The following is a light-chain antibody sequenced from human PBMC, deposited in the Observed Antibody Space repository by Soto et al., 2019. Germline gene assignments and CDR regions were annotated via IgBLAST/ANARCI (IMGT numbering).Light chain of an antibody. CDR1: SSDVGAFDF. V-gene: IGLV2-11*01. Sequence: QSALTQPRSVPGSPGQSVTISCTGTSSDVGAFDFVSWYQQHPGKAPKIMIYAVSKRPSGVPYRFSASKSGNTASLTISGLQAEDEADYYCCSYAGNFVYVFGTGTKLTVL. CDR2: AVS. J-gene: IGLJ1*01. CDR3: CSYAGNFVYV.